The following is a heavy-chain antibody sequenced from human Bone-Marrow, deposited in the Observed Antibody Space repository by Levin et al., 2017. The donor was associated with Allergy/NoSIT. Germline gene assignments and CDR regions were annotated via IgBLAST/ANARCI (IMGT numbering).Heavy chain of an antibody. V-gene: IGHV3-11*01. Sequence: PGGSLRLSCAASGFAFSNFYMSWIRQAPGKGLEWVSYINPSSTTIHYADSVRGRFTISRDNAKNSLYLQMNSLRAEDTGVYYCVRDGGLIDYWGRGSLVTVSS. D-gene: IGHD3-16*01. J-gene: IGHJ4*02. CDR1: GFAFSNFY. CDR2: INPSSTTI. CDR3: VRDGGLIDY.